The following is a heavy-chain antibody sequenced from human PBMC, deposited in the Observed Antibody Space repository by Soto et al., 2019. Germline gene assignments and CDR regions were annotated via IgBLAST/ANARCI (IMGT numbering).Heavy chain of an antibody. CDR1: GGSMNHGDYY. D-gene: IGHD1-26*01. J-gene: IGHJ4*02. Sequence: QVQLQESGPGLVKPSQTLSLTCNVSGGSMNHGDYYWSWVRQSPEKGLEWIGYIYVTGTTYYNPSFKSRVTISVDRSMSQFSLRLTSVTAEDTAVYFCARLYVSYIWAVNYFDSWGQGSLVTVSS. V-gene: IGHV4-30-4*01. CDR3: ARLYVSYIWAVNYFDS. CDR2: IYVTGTT.